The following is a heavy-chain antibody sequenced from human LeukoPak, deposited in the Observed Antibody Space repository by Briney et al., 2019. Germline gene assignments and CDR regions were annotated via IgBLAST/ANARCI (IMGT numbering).Heavy chain of an antibody. J-gene: IGHJ4*02. D-gene: IGHD2-15*01. CDR1: GFTFSSYG. V-gene: IGHV3-30*18. Sequence: GRSLRLSCAASGFTFSSYGMHWVRQAPGKGLEWVAVISYDGSNKYHADSVKGRFTISRDNSKNTLYLQMNSLRAEDTAVYYCAKDQGVVVMGYWGQGTLVTVSS. CDR2: ISYDGSNK. CDR3: AKDQGVVVMGY.